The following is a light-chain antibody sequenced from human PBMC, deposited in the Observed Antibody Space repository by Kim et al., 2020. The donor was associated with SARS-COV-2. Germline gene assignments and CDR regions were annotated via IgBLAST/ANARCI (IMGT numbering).Light chain of an antibody. CDR1: RSNIGDNY. V-gene: IGLV1-51*01. CDR2: DNN. CDR3: GTWDSSLTEVV. J-gene: IGLJ2*01. Sequence: GQKVTISCSGTRSNIGDNYVARYQQLPGTAPKLLIYDNNERPSGIRDRFSGSRSGTSASLGITELQTGDEADYYCGTWDSSLTEVVFGGGTQLTVL.